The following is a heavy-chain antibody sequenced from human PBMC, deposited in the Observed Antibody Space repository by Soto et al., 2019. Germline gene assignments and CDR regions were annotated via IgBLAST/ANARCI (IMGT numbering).Heavy chain of an antibody. Sequence: GGSLRLSCAASGFTFSSYAMSWVRQAPGKGLEWVSAISGSGGSTYYADSVKGRFTFSSDNSKNTRYLQMNSLKAEDTAVYYCAKDIYYYDSSGYSGDAFDIWGQGTMVTVSS. V-gene: IGHV3-23*01. J-gene: IGHJ3*02. CDR1: GFTFSSYA. D-gene: IGHD3-22*01. CDR3: AKDIYYYDSSGYSGDAFDI. CDR2: ISGSGGST.